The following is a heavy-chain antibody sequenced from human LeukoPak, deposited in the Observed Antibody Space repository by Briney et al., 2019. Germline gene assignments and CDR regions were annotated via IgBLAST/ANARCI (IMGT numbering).Heavy chain of an antibody. CDR2: ITSDSKTT. Sequence: GGSLRLSCTASGFSFSDSMNWVRQAPGKGLECLSYITSDSKTTWYTDSVKGRFTVSRDNAKNSLYLQMNSLRAEDTAVYYCARGLTMIVVVPRYWGQGTLVTVSS. CDR1: GFSFSDS. D-gene: IGHD3-22*01. CDR3: ARGLTMIVVVPRY. V-gene: IGHV3-48*01. J-gene: IGHJ4*02.